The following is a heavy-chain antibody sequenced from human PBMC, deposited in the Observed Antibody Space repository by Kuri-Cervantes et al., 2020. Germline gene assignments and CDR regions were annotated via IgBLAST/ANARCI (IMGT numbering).Heavy chain of an antibody. D-gene: IGHD1-26*01. CDR2: IYYSGST. CDR3: ARGLYSGSYSVAFDI. CDR1: GGSISSSSYY. V-gene: IGHV4-61*05. Sequence: SETLSLTCSVSGGSISSSSYYWGWIRQPPGKGLEWIGYIYYSGSTNYNPSLKSRVTISVDTSKNQFSLKLSSVTAADTAVYYCARGLYSGSYSVAFDIWGQGTMVTVSS. J-gene: IGHJ3*02.